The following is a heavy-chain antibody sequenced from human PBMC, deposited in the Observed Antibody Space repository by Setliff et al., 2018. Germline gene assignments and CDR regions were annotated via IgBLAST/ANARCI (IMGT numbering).Heavy chain of an antibody. CDR1: GYTFTSHD. CDR3: ARREITFGRPRNWFDP. CDR2: MNPNNGNT. D-gene: IGHD3-16*01. V-gene: IGHV1-8*01. Sequence: ASVKVSCKASGYTFTSHDINWVRQATGQGLEWMGWMNPNNGNTGCVQKFQGRLTMTTDASTSTAYMELRSLRSDDTAMYYCARREITFGRPRNWFDPWGQGTLVTVSS. J-gene: IGHJ5*02.